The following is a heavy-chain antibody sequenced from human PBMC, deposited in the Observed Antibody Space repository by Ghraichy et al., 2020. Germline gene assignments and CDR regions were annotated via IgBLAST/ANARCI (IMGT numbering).Heavy chain of an antibody. D-gene: IGHD2-21*01. CDR1: GFTFRNYA. CDR2: ISGNGDTT. CDR3: ANRGDTLGYFES. V-gene: IGHV3-23*01. Sequence: ETLRLSCAASGFTFRNYAMTWVRRAPGQGLEWVSTISGNGDTTFYADSVKGRFTISRDNSKNTVSLQMNSLRADDTAIYYCANRGDTLGYFESWGQGTPVTVSS. J-gene: IGHJ4*02.